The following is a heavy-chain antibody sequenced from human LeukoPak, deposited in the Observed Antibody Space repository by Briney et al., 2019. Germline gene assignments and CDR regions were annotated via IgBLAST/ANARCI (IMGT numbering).Heavy chain of an antibody. CDR3: ARGHYCSGGSCSYHYFDN. D-gene: IGHD2-15*01. Sequence: GRSLRLSCAASGFTFSNFRMHWVRQAPGKGLVWVSRINTDEISTSYADSVKGRFTISRDNAKNTLYLQMNSLRAEDTAVYYCARGHYCSGGSCSYHYFDNWGQGTLVTVSS. CDR1: GFTFSNFR. V-gene: IGHV3-74*01. CDR2: INTDEIST. J-gene: IGHJ4*02.